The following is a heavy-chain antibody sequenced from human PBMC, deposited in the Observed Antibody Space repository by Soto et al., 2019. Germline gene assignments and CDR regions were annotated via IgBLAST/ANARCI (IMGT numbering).Heavy chain of an antibody. CDR2: IWYDGSNK. CDR3: ATEIAAAGPFDY. D-gene: IGHD6-13*01. J-gene: IGHJ4*02. CDR1: GFTFSSYG. V-gene: IGHV3-33*01. Sequence: HPGGSLRLSCAASGFTFSSYGMHWVRQAPGKGLEWVAVIWYDGSNKYYADSVKGRFTISRDNSKNTLYLQMNSLRAEDTAVYYCATEIAAAGPFDYWGQGTLVTVSS.